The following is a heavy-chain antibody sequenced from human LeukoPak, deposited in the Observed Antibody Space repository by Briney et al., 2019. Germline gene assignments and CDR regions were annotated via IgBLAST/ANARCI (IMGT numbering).Heavy chain of an antibody. CDR3: ARRDYYDSSGYYYGAFDI. Sequence: SSETLSLTCTVSGGSISSYYWSWIRQPPGKGLEWTGYIYTSGSTNYNPSLKSRVTISVDTSKNQFSLKLSSVTAADTAVYYCARRDYYDSSGYYYGAFDIWGQGTMVTVSS. CDR2: IYTSGST. J-gene: IGHJ3*02. D-gene: IGHD3-22*01. CDR1: GGSISSYY. V-gene: IGHV4-4*09.